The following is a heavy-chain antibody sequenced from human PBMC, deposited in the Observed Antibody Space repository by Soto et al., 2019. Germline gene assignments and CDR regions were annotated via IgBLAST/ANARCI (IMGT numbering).Heavy chain of an antibody. V-gene: IGHV1-69*08. CDR1: GGTFSSYT. D-gene: IGHD2-2*01. CDR3: ARDIPRGVVPAAILVDY. CDR2: IIPILGIA. J-gene: IGHJ4*02. Sequence: QVQLVQSGAEVKKPGSSVKVSCKASGGTFSSYTISWVRQAPGQGLEWMGRIIPILGIANYAQKFQGRVTITADKSTSTAYMEVSSLRSEDTAVYYCARDIPRGVVPAAILVDYWGQGTLVTVSS.